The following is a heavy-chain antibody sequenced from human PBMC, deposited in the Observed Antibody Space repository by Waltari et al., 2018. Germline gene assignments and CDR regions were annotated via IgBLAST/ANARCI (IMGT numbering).Heavy chain of an antibody. CDR1: GYTFTSYA. D-gene: IGHD6-13*01. V-gene: IGHV3-30*04. J-gene: IGHJ6*02. CDR2: ISYDGSNK. Sequence: QVQLVQSGAEVKKPGASVKVSCKASGYTFTSYAMHWVRQAPGKGLEWVAVISYDGSNKYYADSVKGRFTISRDNSKNTLYLQMNSLRAEDTAVYYCAKVQQPVTYYYYYGMDVWGQGTTVTVSS. CDR3: AKVQQPVTYYYYYGMDV.